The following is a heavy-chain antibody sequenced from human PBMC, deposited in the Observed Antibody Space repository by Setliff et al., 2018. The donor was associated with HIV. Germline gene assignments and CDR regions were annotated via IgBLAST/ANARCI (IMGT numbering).Heavy chain of an antibody. J-gene: IGHJ4*02. Sequence: SETLSLTCTVSSGSISTSYYWGWIRQPPGRGLEWIGSIYYRGSTYYTPSLKSRITISLDTSKNQFSLRMRSVTAADTAVYYCARVFVDTAVLRVLEYYFDSWGRGTLVTVSS. CDR1: SGSISTSYY. CDR2: IYYRGST. D-gene: IGHD5-18*01. CDR3: ARVFVDTAVLRVLEYYFDS. V-gene: IGHV4-39*07.